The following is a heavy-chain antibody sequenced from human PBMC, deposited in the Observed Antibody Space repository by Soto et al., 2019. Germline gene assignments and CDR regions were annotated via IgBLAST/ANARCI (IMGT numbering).Heavy chain of an antibody. Sequence: SETLSLTCIVSGGSISSSIYFWGWIRQPPGTGLEWIGSIHYSGSTYYNPSLQSRVTMSVDTSKNQFSLRLTSVTAADTAVYYCASQTTCGGLLTANVLDIWGQGAMVTVSS. D-gene: IGHD3-16*01. CDR2: IHYSGST. J-gene: IGHJ6*02. CDR1: GGSISSSIYF. CDR3: ASQTTCGGLLTANVLDI. V-gene: IGHV4-39*01.